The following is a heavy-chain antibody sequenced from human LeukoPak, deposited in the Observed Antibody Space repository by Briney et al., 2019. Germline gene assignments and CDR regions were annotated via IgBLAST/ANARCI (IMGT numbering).Heavy chain of an antibody. CDR1: GRPISRSY. CDR3: ARQYCTSTTCRTFDI. Sequence: SETLSLTCTVSGRPISRSYWSWIRQPPGKGLEWIGYIYYSGTTNYNPSLKSRLTISVDTSNNQFSLKLSSVTAADTAVYYCARQYCTSTTCRTFDIWGQGTMVTVSS. J-gene: IGHJ3*02. V-gene: IGHV4-59*01. CDR2: IYYSGTT. D-gene: IGHD2-2*01.